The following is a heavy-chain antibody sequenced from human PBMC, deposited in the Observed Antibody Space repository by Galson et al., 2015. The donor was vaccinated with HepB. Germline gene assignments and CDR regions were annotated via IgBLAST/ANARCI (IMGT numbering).Heavy chain of an antibody. CDR1: GFTFSGSA. J-gene: IGHJ4*02. V-gene: IGHV3-73*01. CDR2: IRSKANSYAT. CDR3: TGVTGPYYFDY. Sequence: SLRLSCAASGFTFSGSAMHWVRLASGKGLEWVGRIRSKANSYATAYAASVKGRFTISRDDSKNTAYLQMNSLKTEDTAVYYCTGVTGPYYFDYWGQGTLVTVSS. D-gene: IGHD1-14*01.